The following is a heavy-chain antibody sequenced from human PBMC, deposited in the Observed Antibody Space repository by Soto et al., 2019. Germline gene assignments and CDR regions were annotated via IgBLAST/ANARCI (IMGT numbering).Heavy chain of an antibody. D-gene: IGHD1-1*01. V-gene: IGHV3-30-3*01. J-gene: IGHJ6*02. Sequence: QVHLVESGGGVVEPGRSLRLSFVASGFSFDTYGIHWVRQAPGKGLQWVALISYEGSNTYYADSVRGRFTISRDNSKNTLYLQMNTLRPEDTGVYYCARVTPGNNLYFFSGLDFWGQGTSVTVSS. CDR1: GFSFDTYG. CDR3: ARVTPGNNLYFFSGLDF. CDR2: ISYEGSNT.